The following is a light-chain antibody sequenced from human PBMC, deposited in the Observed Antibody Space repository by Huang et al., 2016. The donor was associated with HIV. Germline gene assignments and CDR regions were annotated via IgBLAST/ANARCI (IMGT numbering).Light chain of an antibody. CDR2: GAS. CDR1: HSVSSN. J-gene: IGKJ5*01. V-gene: IGKV3-15*01. CDR3: QQYDNWPLT. Sequence: ERVMTQSPATLSVAPGERVTLSCRASHSVSSNLDWYQQKPGHAPRLLIHGASTRATGIPARFSGSGSGTEFTLAISSLQSEDSGVYFCQQYDNWPLTFGQGTRLEIK.